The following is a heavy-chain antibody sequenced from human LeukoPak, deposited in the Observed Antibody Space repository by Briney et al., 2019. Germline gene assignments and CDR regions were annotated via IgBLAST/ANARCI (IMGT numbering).Heavy chain of an antibody. Sequence: PSETLSLTCSVSGYAISSGYYWGWIRQPPGKGLEWIGSIYHSGSTYYNPSLKSRVTISVDTSNNQFSLKLTSVSAADTAVYYCAREAFSGGYYDDYWGQGTLVTVSS. CDR3: AREAFSGGYYDDY. CDR1: GYAISSGYY. CDR2: IYHSGST. D-gene: IGHD3-22*01. J-gene: IGHJ4*02. V-gene: IGHV4-38-2*02.